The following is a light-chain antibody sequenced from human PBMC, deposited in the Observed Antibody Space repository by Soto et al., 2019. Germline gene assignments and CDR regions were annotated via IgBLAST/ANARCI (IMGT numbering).Light chain of an antibody. J-gene: IGLJ3*02. V-gene: IGLV1-44*01. CDR1: NSNIGRNT. CDR3: SAWDDSPNVPV. Sequence: QSVLTQPPSASGTPGQRVTISCSGSNSNIGRNTVNWYQQFPGAAPNILIHSDNERPAGVHDRFSGSRSGTAASLAISGLESEDEADYCCSAWDDSPNVPVFGGGTKVTVL. CDR2: SDN.